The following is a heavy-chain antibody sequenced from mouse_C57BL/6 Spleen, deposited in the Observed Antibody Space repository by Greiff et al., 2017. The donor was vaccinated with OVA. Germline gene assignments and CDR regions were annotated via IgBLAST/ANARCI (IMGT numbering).Heavy chain of an antibody. D-gene: IGHD2-5*01. CDR1: GYTFTSYW. CDR2: IHPSSGST. Sequence: QVQLQQPGAELVKPGASVKLSCKASGYTFTSYWMHWVKQRPGQGLEWIGMIHPSSGSTNYNEKFKSKATLTVDKSSSTAYMQLSSLTSEDSAVYYCARFGSLYSNYFDYWGQGTTLTVSS. V-gene: IGHV1-64*01. CDR3: ARFGSLYSNYFDY. J-gene: IGHJ2*01.